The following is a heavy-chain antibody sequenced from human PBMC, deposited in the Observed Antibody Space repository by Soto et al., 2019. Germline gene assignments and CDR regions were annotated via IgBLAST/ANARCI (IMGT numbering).Heavy chain of an antibody. CDR1: GWSCSGYD. CDR2: INHSGST. J-gene: IGHJ6*02. V-gene: IGHV4-34*01. Sequence: AVTLSLTCTVYGWSCSGYDWSWLRPHPGKGLEWIGEINHSGSTNYNPSLKSRVTISVGTSKNQFSLKLSSVTAADTAVYYCAREDSHGWSGQSLDVWGQGTTVTVSS. CDR3: AREDSHGWSGQSLDV. D-gene: IGHD6-19*01.